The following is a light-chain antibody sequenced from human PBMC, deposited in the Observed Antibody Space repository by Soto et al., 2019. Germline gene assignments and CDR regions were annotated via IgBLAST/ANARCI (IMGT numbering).Light chain of an antibody. V-gene: IGKV3-15*01. Sequence: IVMTQSPATLSVSPGEGATLSCRASQSVNSHLAWYQQKPGQAPRLLIYDATNRATGIPARFSGSGSGTEFTLTISSLQSEDFAVSYCQHYNNWPPYTFGQGTKLEIK. CDR1: QSVNSH. J-gene: IGKJ2*01. CDR3: QHYNNWPPYT. CDR2: DAT.